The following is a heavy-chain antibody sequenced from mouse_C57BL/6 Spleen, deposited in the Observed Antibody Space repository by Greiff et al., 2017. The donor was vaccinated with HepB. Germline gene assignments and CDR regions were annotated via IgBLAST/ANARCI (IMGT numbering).Heavy chain of an antibody. J-gene: IGHJ3*01. CDR1: GFTFSSYT. V-gene: IGHV5-9*01. D-gene: IGHD1-1*01. CDR3: ANYYGSSYPFAY. Sequence: EVQRVESGGGLVKPGGSLKLSCAASGFTFSSYTMSWVRQTPEKRLEWVATISGGGGNTYYPDSVKGRFTISRDNAKNTLYLQMSSLRSEDTALYYCANYYGSSYPFAYWGQGTLVTVSA. CDR2: ISGGGGNT.